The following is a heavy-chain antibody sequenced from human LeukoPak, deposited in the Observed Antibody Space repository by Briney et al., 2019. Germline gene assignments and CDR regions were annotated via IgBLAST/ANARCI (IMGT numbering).Heavy chain of an antibody. CDR1: GYSINSGFY. J-gene: IGHJ4*02. CDR3: ARGVGLTQGGAFDF. CDR2: IYHSGST. D-gene: IGHD3-16*01. V-gene: IGHV4-38-2*02. Sequence: SETLSLTCTVSGYSINSGFYGGWIRQPPGKGLEWIGSIYHSGSTHYKSSLKSRVTISVDTSKNQLSLKLTSVTAADTAVYYCARGVGLTQGGAFDFWGQGTLVTVSS.